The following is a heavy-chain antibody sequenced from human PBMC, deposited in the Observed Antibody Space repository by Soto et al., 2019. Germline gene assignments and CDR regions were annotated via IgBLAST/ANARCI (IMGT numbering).Heavy chain of an antibody. Sequence: GGSLRLSCAASGFTFSSYAMSWVRQAPGKGLEWVSAISGSGGSTYYADSVKGRFTISRDNSKNTLYLQMNSLRAEDTAVYYCAKVSIAVAGTGYYYCGMDVWGQGTTVTVSS. J-gene: IGHJ6*02. CDR3: AKVSIAVAGTGYYYCGMDV. V-gene: IGHV3-23*01. CDR1: GFTFSSYA. CDR2: ISGSGGST. D-gene: IGHD6-19*01.